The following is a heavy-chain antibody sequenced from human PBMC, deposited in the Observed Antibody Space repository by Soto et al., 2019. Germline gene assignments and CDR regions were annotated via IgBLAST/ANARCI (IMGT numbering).Heavy chain of an antibody. CDR3: ARDLMMEYKLLVGGYYYYGMDV. CDR1: GDSVSSNSAA. CDR2: TYYRSKWYN. Sequence: SQTLSLTCAISGDSVSSNSAAWNWIRQSPSRGLEWLGRTYYRSKWYNDYAVSVKSRITINPDTSKNQFSLQLNSVTPEDTAVYYCARDLMMEYKLLVGGYYYYGMDVWGQGTRVTVSS. V-gene: IGHV6-1*01. J-gene: IGHJ6*02. D-gene: IGHD2-2*01.